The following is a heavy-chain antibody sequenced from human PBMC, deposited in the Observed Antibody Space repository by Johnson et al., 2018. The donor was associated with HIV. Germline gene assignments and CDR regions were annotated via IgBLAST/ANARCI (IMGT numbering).Heavy chain of an antibody. V-gene: IGHV3-30*02. CDR2: IRYDGSNK. D-gene: IGHD3-22*01. CDR1: GFTFSSYG. CDR3: TTDLGHYYDSSGYYYGAFDI. J-gene: IGHJ3*02. Sequence: QVQLVESGGGVVQPGGSLRLSCAASGFTFSSYGMHWVRQAPGKGLEWVAFIRYDGSNKYYADSVKGRFTISRDNSKNTLYLQMNSLKTEDTAVYYCTTDLGHYYDSSGYYYGAFDIWGQGTMVTVSS.